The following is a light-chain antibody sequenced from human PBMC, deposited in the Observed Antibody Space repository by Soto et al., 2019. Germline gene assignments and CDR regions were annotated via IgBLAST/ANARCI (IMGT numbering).Light chain of an antibody. J-gene: IGKJ4*02. CDR2: AAS. V-gene: IGKV1-39*01. Sequence: DIQMTQSPSSLSASVGDRVTITCRASQSISSYLNWYQQKPGKAPKLLIYAASSLQSGVPSRFSGSGSGTDFTLTISSLQPEDFATYYCQQSYSTPPLTFGGRTKVDI. CDR1: QSISSY. CDR3: QQSYSTPPLT.